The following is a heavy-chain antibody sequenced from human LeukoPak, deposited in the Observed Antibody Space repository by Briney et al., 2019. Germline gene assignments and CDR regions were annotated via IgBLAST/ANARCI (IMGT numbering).Heavy chain of an antibody. Sequence: SETLSLPCSVSGDSMKNYYWSWIRQPPGKGLEWIGYIQYSGSTRYNVSLQSRVTISVETSKNQFSLELTSVTAADTAVYYCARGSLADWNLFDHWGQGTLVTVSS. J-gene: IGHJ4*02. V-gene: IGHV4-59*01. CDR3: ARGSLADWNLFDH. D-gene: IGHD1-1*01. CDR2: IQYSGST. CDR1: GDSMKNYY.